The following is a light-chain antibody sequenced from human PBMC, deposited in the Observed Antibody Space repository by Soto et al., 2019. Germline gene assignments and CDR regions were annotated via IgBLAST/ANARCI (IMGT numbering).Light chain of an antibody. J-gene: IGLJ1*01. CDR2: DVS. CDR1: SSDVGGHDF. CDR3: SSFVGGNIYV. V-gene: IGLV2-8*01. Sequence: QSALTQPPSASGSPGQSVTISCTGTSSDVGGHDFVAWHQQHPGKAPRLMIYDVSKRPSGVPDRFSGSKSGYTASLTVSGLQAEDEADYYCSSFVGGNIYVFGTGTKVTVL.